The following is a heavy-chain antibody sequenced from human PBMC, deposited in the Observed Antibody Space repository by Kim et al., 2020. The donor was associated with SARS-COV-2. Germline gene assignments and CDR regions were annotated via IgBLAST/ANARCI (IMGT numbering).Heavy chain of an antibody. V-gene: IGHV3-20*03. J-gene: IGHJ6*02. CDR3: ARVRSGVTSYYYYGMDV. Sequence: SVKGRLTIARDNAKNSLYLQMNSLRAEDTALYYCARVRSGVTSYYYYGMDVWGQGTTVTVSS. D-gene: IGHD4-17*01.